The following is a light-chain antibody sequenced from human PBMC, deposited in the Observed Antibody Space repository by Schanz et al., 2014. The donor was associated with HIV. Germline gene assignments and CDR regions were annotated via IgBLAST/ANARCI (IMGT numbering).Light chain of an antibody. CDR1: NSSIGSNY. CDR2: RND. V-gene: IGLV1-47*01. J-gene: IGLJ3*02. CDR3: ASWDDSLSDLWV. Sequence: QSVLTQPPSVSGPPGQRVAISCSGSNSSIGSNYVYWYQQLPGTAPKLLIYRNDQRPSGLPDRFSGSKSGTSASLAISGLRSEDEADYYCASWDDSLSDLWVFGGGTKLTVL.